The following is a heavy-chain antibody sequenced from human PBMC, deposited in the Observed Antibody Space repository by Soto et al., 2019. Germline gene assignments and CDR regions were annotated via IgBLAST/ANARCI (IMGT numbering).Heavy chain of an antibody. CDR1: GFTFSSYW. CDR3: AREGGGGERGYSGY. CDR2: IKQDGSEK. V-gene: IGHV3-7*01. Sequence: GGSLRLSCAASGFTFSSYWMSWVRQAPGKGLEWVANIKQDGSEKYYVDSVKGRFTISRDNAKNSLYLKMNSLRAEDADVYCCAREGGGGERGYSGYRGQGTLVTVSS. J-gene: IGHJ4*02. D-gene: IGHD5-12*01.